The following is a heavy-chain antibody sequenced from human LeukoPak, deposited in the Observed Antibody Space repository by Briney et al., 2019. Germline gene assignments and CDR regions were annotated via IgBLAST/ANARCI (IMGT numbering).Heavy chain of an antibody. V-gene: IGHV3-23*01. Sequence: GGSLRLSCAASGFTFSSYAMSWVRQAPGKGLEWVSAISGSGGSTYYADSVKGRFTISRDNSKNTLYLQMNSLRAEDTAVYYCAKDFFRYSGSYLGAFDIWGQGTMVTVSS. D-gene: IGHD1-26*01. CDR2: ISGSGGST. CDR1: GFTFSSYA. J-gene: IGHJ3*02. CDR3: AKDFFRYSGSYLGAFDI.